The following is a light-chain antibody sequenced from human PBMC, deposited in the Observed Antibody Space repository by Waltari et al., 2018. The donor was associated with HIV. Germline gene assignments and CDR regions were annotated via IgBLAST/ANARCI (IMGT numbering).Light chain of an antibody. CDR1: SSDVGGYNS. CDR2: EVS. J-gene: IGLJ3*02. Sequence: QSALTQPASVSGSPGQSITISCTGTSSDVGGYNSVSWYQHHPGEAPRLMIYEVSNRPSGSSNRFSGSKSGNTASLTISGLQAEDEADYFCSSSTNSSPVVFGGGTKLTVL. V-gene: IGLV2-14*01. CDR3: SSSTNSSPVV.